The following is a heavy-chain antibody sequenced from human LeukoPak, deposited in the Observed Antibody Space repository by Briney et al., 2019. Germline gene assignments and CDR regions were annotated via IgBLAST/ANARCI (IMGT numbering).Heavy chain of an antibody. D-gene: IGHD3-22*01. J-gene: IGHJ4*02. CDR3: ARHVYYYDSSGYLTDY. CDR1: GYSFTTYW. Sequence: GESLKISCKASGYSFTTYWIAWVRQMPGKGLEWMGIIYPGDSDTRYSPSFQGQVTISADKSISTAYLQWSSLKASDTAMYYCARHVYYYDSSGYLTDYWGQGTLVTVSS. V-gene: IGHV5-51*01. CDR2: IYPGDSDT.